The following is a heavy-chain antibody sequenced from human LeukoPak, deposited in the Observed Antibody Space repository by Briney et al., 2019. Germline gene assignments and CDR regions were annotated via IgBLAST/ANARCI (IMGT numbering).Heavy chain of an antibody. V-gene: IGHV4-34*01. D-gene: IGHD6-13*01. Sequence: SETLSLTCAVYGGSFSAYYWSWICQPPGKGLEWIAEINHSGTTNYKPSLKSRVTISIDTSKNQFSLKLSSVTAADTAVYYCASSRGYSSSLWYYYMDVWGKGTTVTVSS. CDR3: ASSRGYSSSLWYYYMDV. CDR1: GGSFSAYY. J-gene: IGHJ6*03. CDR2: INHSGTT.